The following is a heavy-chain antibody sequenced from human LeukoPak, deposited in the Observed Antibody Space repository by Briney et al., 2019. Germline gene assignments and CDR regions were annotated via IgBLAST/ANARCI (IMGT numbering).Heavy chain of an antibody. Sequence: GGSLRLSCGASGFDFDAHDVHWVRQAPGKGLEWVAFIRSDGYHTYYTDSVKGRFTITRDNSKNTLYLQMNSLRLEDMGIYYCAKPSGSGVDYWGRGTRVTVSS. J-gene: IGHJ4*02. CDR1: GFDFDAHD. D-gene: IGHD1-26*01. V-gene: IGHV3-30*02. CDR3: AKPSGSGVDY. CDR2: IRSDGYHT.